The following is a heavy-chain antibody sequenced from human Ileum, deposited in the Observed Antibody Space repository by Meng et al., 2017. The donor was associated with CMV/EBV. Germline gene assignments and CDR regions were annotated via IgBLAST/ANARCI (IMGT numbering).Heavy chain of an antibody. CDR1: GYSLSEYG. J-gene: IGHJ5*02. CDR2: ISAYNGNT. CDR3: ARDPTGAYLDP. Sequence: SCQASGYSLSEYGFSWVRQAPGQGLEWMGWISAYNGNTEYVQKFQGRVTMSRDTSTNTAYMELRSLKSDDTAVYYCARDPTGAYLDPWGQGTLVTVSS. V-gene: IGHV1-18*01. D-gene: IGHD7-27*01.